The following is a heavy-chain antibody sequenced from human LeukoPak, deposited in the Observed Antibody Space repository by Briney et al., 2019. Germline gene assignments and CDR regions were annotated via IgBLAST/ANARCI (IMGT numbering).Heavy chain of an antibody. Sequence: GGSLRLSCAASGFTFSSYGMSWVRQAPGKGLEWVSAISGSGGSTYYADSVKGRFTISRDNSKNTLYLQMNSLRAEDTAVYYCAKDRVLRYFDWLGNWFDPWGQGTLVTVSS. CDR3: AKDRVLRYFDWLGNWFDP. J-gene: IGHJ5*02. CDR2: ISGSGGST. D-gene: IGHD3-9*01. V-gene: IGHV3-23*01. CDR1: GFTFSSYG.